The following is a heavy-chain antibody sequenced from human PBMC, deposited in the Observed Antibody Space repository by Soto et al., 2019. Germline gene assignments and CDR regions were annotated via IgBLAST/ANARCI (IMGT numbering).Heavy chain of an antibody. CDR1: GYTFTSYD. V-gene: IGHV1-8*01. CDR2: MNANSGNT. J-gene: IGHJ6*02. D-gene: IGHD2-2*02. CDR3: ARGDIVVVPAAIRYYYHGMDV. Sequence: GASVKVSFMASGYTFTSYDMNWVGQATGQGLEWMGWMNANSGNTGYAQKFQGRVSMTRNTSISTAYMELSSLRSQDTAEYYCARGDIVVVPAAIRYYYHGMDVWGQGTTVTVSS.